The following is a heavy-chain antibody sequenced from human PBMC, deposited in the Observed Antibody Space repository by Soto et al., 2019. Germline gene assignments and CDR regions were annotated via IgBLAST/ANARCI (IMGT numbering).Heavy chain of an antibody. CDR2: IAPFSGDV. D-gene: IGHD1-26*01. Sequence: QMQLVQSGAEVTKTGSSVTVSCQALGNTFSHRYLHWVRQAPGQALEWKGWIAPFSGDVHYAQKFQERVTLTRDRSINTAYMRMSSLRSEDTAIYFCASGGAGSGPFTWELPDHWGQGTLVTVSS. V-gene: IGHV1-45*02. CDR3: ASGGAGSGPFTWELPDH. J-gene: IGHJ4*02. CDR1: GNTFSHRY.